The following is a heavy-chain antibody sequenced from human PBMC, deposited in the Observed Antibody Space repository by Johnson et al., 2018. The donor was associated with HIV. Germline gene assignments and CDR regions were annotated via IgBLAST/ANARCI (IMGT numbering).Heavy chain of an antibody. CDR1: GFTFGFYA. CDR3: AKPYYDFWSGSSPPAG. Sequence: QVQLVESGGGVVQPGRSLRLSCAASGFTFGFYAMHWVRQAPGKGLEWVAVISYVGTNKYYADSVKGRFTISRDNSKNTLYLQMNSLRAEDTAVYYCAKPYYDFWSGSSPPAGWGQGTMVTVSS. J-gene: IGHJ3*01. D-gene: IGHD3-3*01. CDR2: ISYVGTNK. V-gene: IGHV3-30-3*02.